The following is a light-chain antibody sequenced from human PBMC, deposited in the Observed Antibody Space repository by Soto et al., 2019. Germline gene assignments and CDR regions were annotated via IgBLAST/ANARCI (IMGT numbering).Light chain of an antibody. J-gene: IGKJ4*01. CDR3: QQYNNWPLT. CDR1: QSVSSN. CDR2: GAS. Sequence: EILMAQSPATLSVSPGERATLSCRASQSVSSNLAWYQQKPGQAPRLLIYGASTRATGIPATFSGSGSGTEFTLTISSLQSEDFAVYYCQQYNNWPLTFGGGTTLEI. V-gene: IGKV3-15*01.